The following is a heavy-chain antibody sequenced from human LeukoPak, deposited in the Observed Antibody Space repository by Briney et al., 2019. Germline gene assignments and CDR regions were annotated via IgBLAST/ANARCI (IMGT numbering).Heavy chain of an antibody. V-gene: IGHV4-59*01. CDR2: IYYSGST. D-gene: IGHD3-22*01. Sequence: PSETLSLTCTVSGGSISSYYWSWIRQPPGKGLEWIGYIYYSGSTNYNPSLKSRVTISVDTSKNQFSLKLSSVTAADTAVYYCARVSNYYDSSGYYYPGWFDPWGQGTLVTVSS. CDR3: ARVSNYYDSSGYYYPGWFDP. J-gene: IGHJ5*02. CDR1: GGSISSYY.